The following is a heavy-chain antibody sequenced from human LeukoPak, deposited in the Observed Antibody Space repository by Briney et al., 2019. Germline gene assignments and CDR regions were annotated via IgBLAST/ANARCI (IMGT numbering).Heavy chain of an antibody. J-gene: IGHJ3*02. CDR3: AREVSSSWSIDAFDI. V-gene: IGHV3-21*01. D-gene: IGHD6-13*01. Sequence: PGGSLRLSCRGSGLSFGGDAVSWVRQAPGKGLEWVSSISSSSSYIYYADSVKGRFTISRDNAKNSLYLQMNSLRAEDTAVYYCAREVSSSWSIDAFDIWGQGTMVTVSS. CDR1: GLSFGGDA. CDR2: ISSSSSYI.